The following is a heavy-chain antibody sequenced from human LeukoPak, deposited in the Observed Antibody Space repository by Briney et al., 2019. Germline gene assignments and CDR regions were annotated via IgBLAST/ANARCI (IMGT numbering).Heavy chain of an antibody. CDR1: GFTFSAYS. J-gene: IGHJ5*02. CDR3: TRVAKSGFFDP. Sequence: GGSLRLSCAASGFTFSAYSLHWVRQAPGRGLEYVSAIGYGGETYYADSVKGRFTISRDNSKNTLYLQMGSLRVEDMAVYYCTRVAKSGFFDPWGQGTLVTVSS. CDR2: IGYGGET. V-gene: IGHV3-64*02. D-gene: IGHD3-10*01.